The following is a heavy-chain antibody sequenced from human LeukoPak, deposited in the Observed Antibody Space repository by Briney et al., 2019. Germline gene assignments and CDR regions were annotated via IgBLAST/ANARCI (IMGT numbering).Heavy chain of an antibody. CDR2: IYPGDSDT. CDR3: ARSGDGCNLTPSNDAFDI. J-gene: IGHJ3*02. V-gene: IGHV5-51*01. D-gene: IGHD5-24*01. Sequence: GESLKIPCKGSGYSFTSYWIGWVRQMPGKGLEWMGIIYPGDSDTRYSPSFQGQVTISADKSISTAYLQWSSLKASDTAMYYCARSGDGCNLTPSNDAFDIWGQGTMVTVSS. CDR1: GYSFTSYW.